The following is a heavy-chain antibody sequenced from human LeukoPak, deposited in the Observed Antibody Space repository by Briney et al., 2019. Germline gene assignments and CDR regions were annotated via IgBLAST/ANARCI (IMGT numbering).Heavy chain of an antibody. Sequence: PGGSLRLSCAASGLTFRNYWMHWVRQVPGKGLVWVSGINSDGRSTVYADSVKGRFTISGDNAKNTLYLQMNMPRIEDTAVYYCVVDFQYNSPWGQGTLVTVSS. CDR1: GLTFRNYW. CDR2: INSDGRST. D-gene: IGHD1-1*01. J-gene: IGHJ5*02. CDR3: VVDFQYNSP. V-gene: IGHV3-74*01.